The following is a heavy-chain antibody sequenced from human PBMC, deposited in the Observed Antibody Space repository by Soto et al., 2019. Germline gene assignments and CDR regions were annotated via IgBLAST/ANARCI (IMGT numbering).Heavy chain of an antibody. D-gene: IGHD1-26*01. J-gene: IGHJ6*02. Sequence: LGESLKISCKGSGYSFTSYWIGWVRQMPGKGLEWMGIIYPGDSDTRYSPSFQGQVTISADKSISTAYLQWSSLKASDTAMYYCARRGSGGFNYYGMDVWGQGTTVTVSS. V-gene: IGHV5-51*01. CDR1: GYSFTSYW. CDR3: ARRGSGGFNYYGMDV. CDR2: IYPGDSDT.